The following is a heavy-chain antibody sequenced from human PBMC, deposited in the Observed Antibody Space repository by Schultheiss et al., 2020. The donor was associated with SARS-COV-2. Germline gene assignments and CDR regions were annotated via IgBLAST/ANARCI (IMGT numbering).Heavy chain of an antibody. CDR3: ASAWDSGGNYYGVFDS. D-gene: IGHD3-22*01. V-gene: IGHV4-59*01. J-gene: IGHJ4*02. CDR2: IYYNGNT. CDR1: GDSITTYY. Sequence: SETLSLTCTVSGDSITTYYWSWVRQPPGKKLESIGYIYYNGNTNYSPSLRGRVTISVDTSKNRFSLRLSSVTAADTAVYYCASAWDSGGNYYGVFDSWGQGTLVTVSS.